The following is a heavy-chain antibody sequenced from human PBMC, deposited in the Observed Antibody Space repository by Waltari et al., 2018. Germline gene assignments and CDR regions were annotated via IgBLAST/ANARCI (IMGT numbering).Heavy chain of an antibody. D-gene: IGHD1-26*01. Sequence: QVQLVQSGAEVKKPGASVKISCKASGYTFNRFAIHWVRQAPGQRLEWMGWINAGDCTTKCSHDFQSRVTISRDTTWRTAYMQRSAQRTEDMARHDRAEAGREVASQKLTYQDHYIAVWGRGTTVTVSS. CDR2: INAGDCTT. J-gene: IGHJ6*04. CDR3: AEAGREVASQKLTYQDHYIAV. CDR1: GYTFNRFA. V-gene: IGHV1-3*03.